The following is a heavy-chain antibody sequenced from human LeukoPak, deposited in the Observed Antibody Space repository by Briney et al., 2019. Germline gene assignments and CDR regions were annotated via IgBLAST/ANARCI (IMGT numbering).Heavy chain of an antibody. J-gene: IGHJ5*02. CDR2: IKQDGSEK. Sequence: GGSLRLSCEASGFTFSSYWMNWVRQAPGKGLEWVASIKQDGSEKYYADSVKGRFTISRDNAKKSLYLQMNSLRAEDTAVYYCARSWFGELYWWFDPWGQGTLVTVSS. V-gene: IGHV3-7*01. D-gene: IGHD3-10*01. CDR3: ARSWFGELYWWFDP. CDR1: GFTFSSYW.